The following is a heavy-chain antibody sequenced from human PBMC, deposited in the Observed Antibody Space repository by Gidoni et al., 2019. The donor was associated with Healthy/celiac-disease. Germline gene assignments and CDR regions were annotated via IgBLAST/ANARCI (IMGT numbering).Heavy chain of an antibody. CDR3: ARGEGAGRWLASNWFDP. CDR1: GYTFTSYY. Sequence: QVQLVQSGAEVKKPGASVQVSCKASGYTFTSYYMHWVRQAPGQGLEWMGIINPSGGSTSYAQKFQGRVTMTRDTSTSTVYMELSSLRSEDTAVYYCARGEGAGRWLASNWFDPWGQGTLVTVSS. CDR2: INPSGGST. V-gene: IGHV1-46*03. J-gene: IGHJ5*02. D-gene: IGHD6-19*01.